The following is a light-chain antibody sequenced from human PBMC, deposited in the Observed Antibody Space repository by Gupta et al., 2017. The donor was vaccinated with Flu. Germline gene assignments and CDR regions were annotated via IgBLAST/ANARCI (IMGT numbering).Light chain of an antibody. V-gene: IGLV3-25*03. CDR2: KDT. Sequence: SYELTQPPSVSVSPGQTARITCSGDALPNQYVYWFQQKPGQAPALPIYKDTERPSGIPERFSASGSGTTVTLTISGVQAEDEADYYCQSADSTSTYYVFGAGTKVTVL. CDR1: ALPNQY. CDR3: QSADSTSTYYV. J-gene: IGLJ1*01.